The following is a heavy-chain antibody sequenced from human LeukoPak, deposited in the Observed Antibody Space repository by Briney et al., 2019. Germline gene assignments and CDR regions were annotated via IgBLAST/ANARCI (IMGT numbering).Heavy chain of an antibody. D-gene: IGHD5-24*01. Sequence: GGSLRLSCGASGFTFSSFGMHWVRQAPGKGLEWVAFIRFDGSNKYYADSVKGRFTISRDNSKNTLYLQMNSLRAEDTAVYYCAKDGWLQLADYYYYMDVWGKGTTVTISS. J-gene: IGHJ6*03. CDR3: AKDGWLQLADYYYYMDV. CDR1: GFTFSSFG. V-gene: IGHV3-30*02. CDR2: IRFDGSNK.